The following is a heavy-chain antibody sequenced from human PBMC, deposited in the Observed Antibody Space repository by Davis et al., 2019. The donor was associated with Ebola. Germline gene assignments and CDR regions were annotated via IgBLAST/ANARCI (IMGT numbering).Heavy chain of an antibody. D-gene: IGHD2-2*02. J-gene: IGHJ5*02. CDR2: IYHSGST. CDR3: ARAVIVVPAAIRSRPWDWFDP. Sequence: MPSETLSLTCAVSGGSISSSNWWSWVRQPPGKGLEWIGEIYHSGSTNYNPSLKSRVTISVDKSKNQFSLKLSSVTAADTAVYYCARAVIVVPAAIRSRPWDWFDPWGQGTLVTVSS. CDR1: GGSISSSNW. V-gene: IGHV4-4*02.